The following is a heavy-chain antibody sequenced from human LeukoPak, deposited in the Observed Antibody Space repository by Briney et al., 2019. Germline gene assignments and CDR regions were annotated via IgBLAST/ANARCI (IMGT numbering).Heavy chain of an antibody. D-gene: IGHD3-10*01. Sequence: SETLSLTCAVYGGSFSGYYWSWIRQPPGKGLEWIGEINHSGSTNYNPSLKSRVTISVDTSKNQFSLKLSSVTAADTAVYYCARYYGSGSLDWFDPWGQGTLVTVSS. J-gene: IGHJ5*02. CDR2: INHSGST. CDR1: GGSFSGYY. V-gene: IGHV4-34*01. CDR3: ARYYGSGSLDWFDP.